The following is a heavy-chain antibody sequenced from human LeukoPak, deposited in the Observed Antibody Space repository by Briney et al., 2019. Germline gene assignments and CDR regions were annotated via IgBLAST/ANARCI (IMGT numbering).Heavy chain of an antibody. CDR1: GYTFTSYG. Sequence: GASVKVSCKASGYTFTSYGISWVRQAPGQGLEWMGWISAYNGNTNYAQKLQGRATMTTDTSTSTAYMELRSLRSDDTAVYYCARGRIDPYYYDSSRPLDFDYWGQGTLVTVSS. V-gene: IGHV1-18*01. CDR3: ARGRIDPYYYDSSRPLDFDY. J-gene: IGHJ4*02. D-gene: IGHD3-22*01. CDR2: ISAYNGNT.